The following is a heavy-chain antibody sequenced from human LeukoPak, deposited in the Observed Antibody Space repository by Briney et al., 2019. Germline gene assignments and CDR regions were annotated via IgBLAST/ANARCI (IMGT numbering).Heavy chain of an antibody. CDR1: GFTFSSYS. D-gene: IGHD2-15*01. CDR2: ISSSSSYI. J-gene: IGHJ5*02. V-gene: IGHV3-21*01. Sequence: GGSLRLSCAASGFTFSSYSMNWVRQAPGKGLEWVSSISSSSSYIYYADSVKGRFTISRDNAKNSLYLQMNSLRAEDTAVYYCARARVVAAIDDWFDPCGQGTLVTVSS. CDR3: ARARVVAAIDDWFDP.